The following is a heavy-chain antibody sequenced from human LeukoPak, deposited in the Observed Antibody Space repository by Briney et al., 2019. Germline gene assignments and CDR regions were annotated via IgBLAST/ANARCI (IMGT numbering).Heavy chain of an antibody. CDR3: ARRSLRYGSGRLDY. CDR2: INHSGST. D-gene: IGHD3-10*01. V-gene: IGHV4-39*07. Sequence: SETLSLTCTVSGGSISSSSYYWGWIRQPPGRGLEWIGEINHSGSTNYNPSLKSRVTISVDTSKNQFSLKLSSVTAADTAVYYCARRSLRYGSGRLDYWGQGTLVTVSS. CDR1: GGSISSSSYY. J-gene: IGHJ4*02.